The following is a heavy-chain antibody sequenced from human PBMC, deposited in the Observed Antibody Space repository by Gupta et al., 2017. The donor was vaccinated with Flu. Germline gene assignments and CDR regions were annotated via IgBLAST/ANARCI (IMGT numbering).Heavy chain of an antibody. D-gene: IGHD6-19*01. CDR2: LIPVFGRA. V-gene: IGHV1-69*01. Sequence: VRQARGQGLEWVGRLIPVFGRADYAQKFQGRVTITAGDARTTAYMELSSLRSEDTATYYCARELAVADNSYGMDVWGQGTTVIVSS. CDR3: ARELAVADNSYGMDV. J-gene: IGHJ6*02.